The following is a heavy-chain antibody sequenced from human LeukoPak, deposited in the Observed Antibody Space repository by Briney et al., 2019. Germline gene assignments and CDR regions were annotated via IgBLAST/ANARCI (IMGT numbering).Heavy chain of an antibody. D-gene: IGHD6-13*01. CDR1: GFTVSSNY. V-gene: IGHV3-66*01. CDR3: ASRIATAGSVGY. J-gene: IGHJ4*02. CDR2: IYSGGST. Sequence: HPGGSLRLSCAASGFTVSSNYMSWVRQAPGKGLEWVSVIYSGGSTYYADSVKGRFTISRDNSKNTLYLQMNTLRAEDTAVYYCASRIATAGSVGYWGQGTQVTVSS.